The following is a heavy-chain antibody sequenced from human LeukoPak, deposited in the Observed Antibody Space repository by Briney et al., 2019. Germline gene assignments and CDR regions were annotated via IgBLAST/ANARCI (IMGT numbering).Heavy chain of an antibody. V-gene: IGHV1-18*01. CDR3: ARVEQLVLLFDRVGSEFDP. CDR2: ISAYNGNT. Sequence: ASVKVSCKASGYTFTSYGISWVRQAPGQGLEWMGWISAYNGNTNYAQKLQGRVTMTTDTSTSTAYMELRSLRSDDTAVYYCARVEQLVLLFDRVGSEFDPWGQGTLVTVSS. CDR1: GYTFTSYG. J-gene: IGHJ5*02. D-gene: IGHD6-13*01.